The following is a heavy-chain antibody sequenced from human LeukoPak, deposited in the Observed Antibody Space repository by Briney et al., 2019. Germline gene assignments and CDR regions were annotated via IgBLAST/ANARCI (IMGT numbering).Heavy chain of an antibody. D-gene: IGHD5-18*01. J-gene: IGHJ4*02. CDR3: ASDRGYSLGWFDY. CDR1: GFTFSSYA. CDR2: ISGSGDTT. Sequence: PGGSLRLSCAASGFTFSSYAMNWVRQAPGKGLEWVSAISGSGDTTYYADSVKGRFTIPRDNSKNTLYLQMNSLRAEDTAVYYCASDRGYSLGWFDYWGQGTLVTVSS. V-gene: IGHV3-23*01.